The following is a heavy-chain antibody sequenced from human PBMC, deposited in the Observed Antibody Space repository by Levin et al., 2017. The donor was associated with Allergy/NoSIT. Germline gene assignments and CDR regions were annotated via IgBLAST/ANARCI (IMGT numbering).Heavy chain of an antibody. J-gene: IGHJ3*01. CDR2: IDSSGGT. D-gene: IGHD3-16*01. CDR1: GGSISSTNFY. CDR3: ARHEGFRFRGSFDV. V-gene: IGHV4-39*01. Sequence: SETLSLTCTVSGGSISSTNFYWAWIRQPPGKGPEWIGSIDSSGGTDYNPSLKSRVTISVDRSKNQFSLRLSSLTSADTALYYCARHEGFRFRGSFDVWGQGTMVTVSS.